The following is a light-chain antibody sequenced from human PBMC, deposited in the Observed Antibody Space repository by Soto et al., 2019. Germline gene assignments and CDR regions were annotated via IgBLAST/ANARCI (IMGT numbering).Light chain of an antibody. Sequence: EIVMTQSPATLSVSPGERATLFCRASQTVSSNLAWYQQKPGQAPRLLIYGASTRATGIPARFSGIGSGTEFTLPISSLQSEDFAVYYCQQYDNWPPWTFGQGTKVEIK. J-gene: IGKJ1*01. CDR3: QQYDNWPPWT. CDR1: QTVSSN. V-gene: IGKV3-15*01. CDR2: GAS.